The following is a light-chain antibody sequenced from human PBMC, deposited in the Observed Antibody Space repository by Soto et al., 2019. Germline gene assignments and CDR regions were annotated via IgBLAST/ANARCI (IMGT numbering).Light chain of an antibody. CDR1: QSVSSSY. CDR3: QQYGGSPGT. Sequence: EIVLTQSPGTLSLSPGERATLSCRASQSVSSSYLAWYQQKPGQAPRLLIYDASNRVTGIPDRFSGSGSGTDFTLTISRLEPEDFAVYHCQQYGGSPGTFGQGTKVEIK. V-gene: IGKV3-20*01. J-gene: IGKJ1*01. CDR2: DAS.